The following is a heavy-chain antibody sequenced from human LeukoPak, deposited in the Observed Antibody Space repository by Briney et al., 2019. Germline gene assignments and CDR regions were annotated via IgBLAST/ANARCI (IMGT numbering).Heavy chain of an antibody. CDR2: ISSSGSTI. Sequence: GGSLRLSCAASGFTFSSYEMNWVRQAPGKGLEWVSYISSSGSTIYYADSVKGRFTISRDNAKNSLYLQMNSLRAEDTAVYYCARSRGYSYGSHFDYWGRGTLVTVSS. CDR1: GFTFSSYE. J-gene: IGHJ4*02. CDR3: ARSRGYSYGSHFDY. D-gene: IGHD5-18*01. V-gene: IGHV3-48*03.